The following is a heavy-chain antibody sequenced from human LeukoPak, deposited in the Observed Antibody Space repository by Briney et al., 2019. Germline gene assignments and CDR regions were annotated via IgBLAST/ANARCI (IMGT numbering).Heavy chain of an antibody. D-gene: IGHD5-12*01. Sequence: GGSLRLSCSASGFTFSSYAMHWVRQAPGKGLEYVSSISSNGGSTYYADSVKGRFTISRDNSKSTLFLQMSSLRTEDTAVYYCASPCSGYDYNFDHWGQGTLVTVSS. CDR1: GFTFSSYA. CDR2: ISSNGGST. CDR3: ASPCSGYDYNFDH. J-gene: IGHJ4*02. V-gene: IGHV3-64D*06.